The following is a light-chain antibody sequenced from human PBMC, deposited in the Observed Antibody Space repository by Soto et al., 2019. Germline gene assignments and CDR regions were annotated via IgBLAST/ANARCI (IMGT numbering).Light chain of an antibody. CDR2: GAS. J-gene: IGKJ3*01. V-gene: IGKV3-20*01. CDR1: QSVSSNY. CDR3: QLYGSSPFT. Sequence: EIVLTQSPGTLSLSPGERATLSCRASQSVSSNYLAWYQQKPGQAPRLLIYGASDRAIGIPDRFSGSGSGTDFTLTISRLEPEDLAVYYCQLYGSSPFTFGPGTKVDIK.